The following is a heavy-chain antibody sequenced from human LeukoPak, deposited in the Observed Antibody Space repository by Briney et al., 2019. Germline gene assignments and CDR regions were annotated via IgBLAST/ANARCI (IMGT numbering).Heavy chain of an antibody. Sequence: GESLKISCKGSGFSFTTYWIGWGRQMPGKGLEWMVIIYPGDSDIRYSPSFQGQVTISPDKSINTAYLQWSSLTASDPPTYYCAGQPASRVPPGDWGQGPLVTVSS. D-gene: IGHD2-2*01. V-gene: IGHV5-51*01. J-gene: IGHJ1*01. CDR1: GFSFTTYW. CDR3: AGQPASRVPPGD. CDR2: IYPGDSDI.